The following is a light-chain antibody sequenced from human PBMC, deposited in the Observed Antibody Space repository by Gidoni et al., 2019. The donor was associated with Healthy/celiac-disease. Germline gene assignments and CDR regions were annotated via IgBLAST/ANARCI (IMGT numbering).Light chain of an antibody. CDR1: SSAVCGYNY. Sequence: ARTQPRAVSGAPGQSGTISGTGTSSAVCGYNYVSWYQQRPGKAPNLIIEDVSKRPSGVPDRFSGSKSGNTASLTISGLQAEDDADYYCCSYAGSYTFDVFGTGTTVTVL. J-gene: IGLJ1*01. CDR3: CSYAGSYTFDV. V-gene: IGLV2-11*01. CDR2: DVS.